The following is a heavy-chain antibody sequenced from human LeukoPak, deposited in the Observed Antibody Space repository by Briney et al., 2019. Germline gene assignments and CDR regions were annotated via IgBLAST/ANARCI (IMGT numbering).Heavy chain of an antibody. D-gene: IGHD3-22*01. CDR3: ARMGSSTYYYDSSGYRSNGKFDY. Sequence: TSETLSLTCTVSGGSISSYYWSWIRQPPGKGLEWIGYIYYSGSTNYNPSLKSRVTISVDTSKNQFSLKLSSVTAADTAVYYCARMGSSTYYYDSSGYRSNGKFDYWGQGTLVTVSS. CDR2: IYYSGST. J-gene: IGHJ4*02. V-gene: IGHV4-59*08. CDR1: GGSISSYY.